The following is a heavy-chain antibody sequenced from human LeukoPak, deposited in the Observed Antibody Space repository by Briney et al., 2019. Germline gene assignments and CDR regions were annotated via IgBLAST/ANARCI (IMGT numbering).Heavy chain of an antibody. CDR3: ARDRRSSGDVVDAFDI. J-gene: IGHJ3*02. CDR1: AFTFSSYS. CDR2: INSSSSYI. Sequence: GGSLRLSCAASAFTFSSYSMNWVRQAPGQGLEGVSSINSSSSYIYYADSVRGRFTISRDNAKNSLYLQMNSLRAEDTALYYCARDRRSSGDVVDAFDIWGQGTMVTVSS. V-gene: IGHV3-21*01. D-gene: IGHD3-10*01.